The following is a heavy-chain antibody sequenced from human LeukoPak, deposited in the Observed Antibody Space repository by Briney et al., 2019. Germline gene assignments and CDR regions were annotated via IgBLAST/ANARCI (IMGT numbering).Heavy chain of an antibody. J-gene: IGHJ6*04. CDR1: GFSLSTSGVG. CDR3: APRLAYYHYGMDV. CDR2: IYWDDDK. Sequence: SGRTLVNPPQTLTLTCTFSGFSLSTSGVGVGWSRQPPGKSLEWLALIYWDDDKRYSPSLKSRLTTTKDTSKKQVVRTRTTMDPVDTGTYYCAPRLAYYHYGMDVWGKGTTVTVSS. V-gene: IGHV2-5*02. D-gene: IGHD6-19*01.